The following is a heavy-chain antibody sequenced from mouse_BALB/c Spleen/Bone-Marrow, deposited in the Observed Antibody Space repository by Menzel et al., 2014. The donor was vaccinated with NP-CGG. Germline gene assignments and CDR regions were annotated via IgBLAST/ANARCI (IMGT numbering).Heavy chain of an antibody. CDR2: INPGSGGA. CDR3: ARDGSWFPH. D-gene: IGHD2-3*01. V-gene: IGHV1-54*01. Sequence: VQLQQSGAELVRPGTSVKVSCKASGYAFTNYWIEWVKQRPGQGLEWIGVINPGSGGAKYNEKFKAKVTLTADKSSSTAYMQLSSLTSDDSAVYFCARDGSWFPHWGQGTPVTVSA. CDR1: GYAFTNYW. J-gene: IGHJ3*01.